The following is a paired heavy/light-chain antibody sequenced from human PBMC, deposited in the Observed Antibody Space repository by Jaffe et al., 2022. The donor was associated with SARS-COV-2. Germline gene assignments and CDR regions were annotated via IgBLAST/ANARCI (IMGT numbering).Light chain of an antibody. CDR3: QQYNNWPPAT. Sequence: EIVMTQSPATLSVSPGERATLSCRASQSVSSNLAWYQQKPGQAPRLLIYGASTRATGIPARFSGSGSGTEFTLTISSLQSEDFAVYYCQQYNNWPPATFGQGTKLEIK. CDR2: GAS. V-gene: IGKV3-15*01. J-gene: IGKJ2*01. CDR1: QSVSSN.
Heavy chain of an antibody. D-gene: IGHD3-22*01. Sequence: QVQLVESGGGVVQPGRSLRLSCAASGFTFSSYAMHWVRQAPGKGLEWVAVISYDGSNKYYADSVKGRFTISRDNSKNTLYLQMNSLRAEDTAVYYCARDPLLGYDSSGWGGPEVGGMDVWGQGTTVTVSS. J-gene: IGHJ6*02. CDR2: ISYDGSNK. CDR3: ARDPLLGYDSSGWGGPEVGGMDV. V-gene: IGHV3-30-3*01. CDR1: GFTFSSYA.